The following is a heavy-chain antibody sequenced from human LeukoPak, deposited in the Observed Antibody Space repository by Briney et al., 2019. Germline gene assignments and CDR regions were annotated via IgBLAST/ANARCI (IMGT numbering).Heavy chain of an antibody. J-gene: IGHJ6*02. V-gene: IGHV4-59*01. CDR3: ATRSSGYYYGMDV. CDR1: GGSINSYY. CDR2: ISYSRST. Sequence: KPSETLSLSCTVSGGSINSYYYNWIRQPPGKGLECIGYISYSRSTNYNPSLRSRVTISIDTSKNQFSLKLSSVTAADTAVYYCATRSSGYYYGMDVWGQGTTVTVSS. D-gene: IGHD6-6*01.